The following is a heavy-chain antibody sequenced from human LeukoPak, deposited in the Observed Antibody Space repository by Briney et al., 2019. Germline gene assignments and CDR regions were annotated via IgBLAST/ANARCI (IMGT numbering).Heavy chain of an antibody. J-gene: IGHJ4*02. CDR1: GFTFGDYA. V-gene: IGHV3-23*01. CDR2: ISGSGGST. D-gene: IGHD4-23*01. CDR3: ATFSTVDYYFDY. Sequence: GGSLRLSCTASGFTFGDYAMSWFRQAPGKGLEWVSAISGSGGSTYYADSVKGRFTISRDNSKNTLYLQMNSLRAEDTAVYYCATFSTVDYYFDYWGQGTLVTVSS.